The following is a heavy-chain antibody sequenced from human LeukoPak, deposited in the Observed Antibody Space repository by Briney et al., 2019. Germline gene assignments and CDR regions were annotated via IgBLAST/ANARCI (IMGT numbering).Heavy chain of an antibody. D-gene: IGHD2-2*01. CDR2: IIPIFGTA. J-gene: IGHJ6*03. V-gene: IGHV1-69*05. Sequence: SVKVSCKASGGTLSSYAISWVRQAPGQGLEWMGGIIPIFGTANYAQKFQGRVTITTDESTSTAYMELSSLRSEDTAVYYCARVVYCSSTSCYYAGNYYYYMDVWGKGTTVTVSS. CDR1: GGTLSSYA. CDR3: ARVVYCSSTSCYYAGNYYYYMDV.